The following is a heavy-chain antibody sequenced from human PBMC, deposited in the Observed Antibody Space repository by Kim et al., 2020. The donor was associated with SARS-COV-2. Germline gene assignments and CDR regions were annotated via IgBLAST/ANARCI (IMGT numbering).Heavy chain of an antibody. J-gene: IGHJ6*02. CDR2: IKQDGSEK. Sequence: GGSLRLSCAASGFTFSSYWMSWVRQAPGKGLEWVANIKQDGSEKYYVDSVKGRFTISRDNAKNSLYLQMNSLRAEDTAVYYCARGGGWYTYYYYGMDVWGQGTTVTVSS. V-gene: IGHV3-7*05. CDR3: ARGGGWYTYYYYGMDV. D-gene: IGHD6-19*01. CDR1: GFTFSSYW.